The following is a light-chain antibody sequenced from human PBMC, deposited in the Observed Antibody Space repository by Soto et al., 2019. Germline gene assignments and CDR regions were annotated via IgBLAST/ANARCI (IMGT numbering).Light chain of an antibody. CDR3: SSYTSSSTVL. V-gene: IGLV2-14*01. CDR1: GSDVGGYNY. J-gene: IGLJ2*01. Sequence: QSVLTQPASVSGSPGQSITISCTGTGSDVGGYNYVSWFQQYPGKAPKVMIYDVSDRPSGVSNRFSGSKSGNTASLTISGLQAEDEADYYCSSYTSSSTVLFGGVTKLTVL. CDR2: DVS.